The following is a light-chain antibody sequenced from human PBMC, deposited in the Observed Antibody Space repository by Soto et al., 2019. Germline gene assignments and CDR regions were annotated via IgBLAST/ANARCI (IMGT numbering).Light chain of an antibody. CDR1: QSVTSNY. CDR2: GAS. J-gene: IGKJ1*01. Sequence: EIVMAHSPATLSFSPGERATLSCRASQSVTSNYLSWYQQKPGQAPRLLIYGASTRATDIPARFSGSGSGTDFTLTISSLEPEDFAVYYCQQRSNWPKTFGQGTKVDIK. V-gene: IGKV3D-7*01. CDR3: QQRSNWPKT.